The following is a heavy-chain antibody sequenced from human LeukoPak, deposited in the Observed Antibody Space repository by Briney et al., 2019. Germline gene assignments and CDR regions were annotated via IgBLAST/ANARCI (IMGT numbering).Heavy chain of an antibody. CDR3: ASSYGSGTKRAFDI. CDR1: GGSISSGSYY. Sequence: SGTLSLTCTVSGGSISSGSYYWSWIRQPAGKGLEWIGRIYTSGSTNYNPSLKSRVTISVDTSKNQFSLKLSSVTAADTAVYYCASSYGSGTKRAFDIWGQGTMVTVSS. D-gene: IGHD3-10*01. V-gene: IGHV4-61*02. J-gene: IGHJ3*02. CDR2: IYTSGST.